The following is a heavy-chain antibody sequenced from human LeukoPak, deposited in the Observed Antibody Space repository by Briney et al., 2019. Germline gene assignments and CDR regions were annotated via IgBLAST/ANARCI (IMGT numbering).Heavy chain of an antibody. D-gene: IGHD6-13*01. CDR2: IYAGDSST. CDR3: ARSGYVAAAGTYFDY. V-gene: IGHV5-51*01. J-gene: IGHJ4*02. Sequence: GESLKISCKGSGYSFRSYWLGWVRQMPGKGLEWMGMIYAGDSSTRYSPSFQGQVTMSADESINTAYLQWSSLEASDTAMYYCARSGYVAAAGTYFDYWGQETLVTVSS. CDR1: GYSFRSYW.